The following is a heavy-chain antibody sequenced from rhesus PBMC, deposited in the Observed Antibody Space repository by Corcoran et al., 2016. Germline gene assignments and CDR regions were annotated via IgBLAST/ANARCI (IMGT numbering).Heavy chain of an antibody. CDR1: AFTFRYSA. J-gene: IGHJ4*01. V-gene: IGHV3-7*01. D-gene: IGHD4-29*01. Sequence: QLVESGGGLVQPGGSLTLPCASSAFTFRYSAVSLDRQAPGKGRELVSTLSNTGKTINNIDCAKGRVTVSRDNAKTSLSLQMNNLRAEDTAVYYCARDDYGKDWGQGVLGTVSS. CDR2: LSNTGKTI. CDR3: ARDDYGKD.